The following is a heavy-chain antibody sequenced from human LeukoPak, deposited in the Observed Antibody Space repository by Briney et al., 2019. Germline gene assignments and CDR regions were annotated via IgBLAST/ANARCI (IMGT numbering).Heavy chain of an antibody. CDR3: AKYYGSGSYYYGDDAFDI. CDR1: GYTFTSYG. CDR2: ISAYNGNT. Sequence: ASVKVSCKASGYTFTSYGISWVRQAPGQGLEWMGWISAYNGNTNYAQKLQGRVTMTTDTSTSTAYMELRSLRSDDTAVYYCAKYYGSGSYYYGDDAFDIWGQGTMVTVSS. V-gene: IGHV1-18*01. J-gene: IGHJ3*02. D-gene: IGHD3-10*01.